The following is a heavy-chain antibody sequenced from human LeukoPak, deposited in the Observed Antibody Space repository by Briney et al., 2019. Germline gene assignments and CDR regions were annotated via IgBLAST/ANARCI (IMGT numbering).Heavy chain of an antibody. D-gene: IGHD4-17*01. CDR2: ISSSGDPI. CDR1: GFTFSDYY. CDR3: AKGDGDYNYYYYMDV. Sequence: GGSLRLSCAASGFTFSDYYMSWIRQAPGKGLEWVSYISSSGDPIYYADSVKGRFTISRDNAKNSLYLQMNSLRAEDTAVYYCAKGDGDYNYYYYMDVWGKGTTVTVSS. V-gene: IGHV3-11*01. J-gene: IGHJ6*03.